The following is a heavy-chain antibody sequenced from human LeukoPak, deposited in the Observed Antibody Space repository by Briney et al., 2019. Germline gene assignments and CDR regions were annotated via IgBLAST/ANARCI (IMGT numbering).Heavy chain of an antibody. CDR3: ARTIAARQGDFDY. Sequence: GGSLRLSCAASELTFSSYSMNWVRQAPGKGLEWVSYISSSSGAIFYADSVKGRFTISRDNAKSSLYLKMNSLRAEDTAVYYCARTIAARQGDFDYWGQGTLVTVSS. CDR2: ISSSSGAI. CDR1: ELTFSSYS. V-gene: IGHV3-48*01. D-gene: IGHD6-6*01. J-gene: IGHJ4*02.